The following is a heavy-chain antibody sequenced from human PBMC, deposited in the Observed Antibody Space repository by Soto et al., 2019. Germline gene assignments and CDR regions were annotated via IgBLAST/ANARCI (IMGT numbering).Heavy chain of an antibody. CDR2: IIPIFGTP. V-gene: IGHV1-69*01. Sequence: QVQLVQSGAEVKKPGSSVKVSCKASGGIFSTYAISWLRQAPGQGLEWMGGIIPIFGTPNYAQRFQGRVTITADESTSTAYMELSRLRCEDTAVYYCARDRDDYGSGNYYNRIDFWGRGTLVTVSS. CDR3: ARDRDDYGSGNYYNRIDF. D-gene: IGHD3-10*01. CDR1: GGIFSTYA. J-gene: IGHJ4*02.